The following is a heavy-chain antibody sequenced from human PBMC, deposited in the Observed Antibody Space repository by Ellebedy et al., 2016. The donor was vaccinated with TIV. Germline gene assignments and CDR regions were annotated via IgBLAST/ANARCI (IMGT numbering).Heavy chain of an antibody. D-gene: IGHD3-3*01. V-gene: IGHV3-7*01. CDR2: IKEDGSEK. CDR1: GFTFSSYW. Sequence: GGSLRLSXVASGFTFSSYWMSWVRQAPGKGLEWVANIKEDGSEKRYVDSVKGRFSVSRDNAKNSLYLQMNSLRAEDTAVYYCARSPLDDYYGMDVWGQGTTVTVSS. J-gene: IGHJ6*02. CDR3: ARSPLDDYYGMDV.